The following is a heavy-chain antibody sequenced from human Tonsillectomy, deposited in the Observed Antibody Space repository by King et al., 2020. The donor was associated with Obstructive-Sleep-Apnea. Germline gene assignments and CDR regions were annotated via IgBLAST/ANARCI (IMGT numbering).Heavy chain of an antibody. D-gene: IGHD3-10*01. CDR1: SGSISRGYWY. V-gene: IGHV4-31*03. CDR3: ATTDYDSGSLT. Sequence: VQLQESGPGLVKPSQTLSLTCTVSSGSISRGYWYWSGLRQHPEGGLEWIGYNHYSGSAYYTQSLKSRSTISVDTSENQFSLRLTSVPAAATAGYYCATTDYDSGSLTWGQGTLVTVSS. J-gene: IGHJ4*02. CDR2: NHYSGSA.